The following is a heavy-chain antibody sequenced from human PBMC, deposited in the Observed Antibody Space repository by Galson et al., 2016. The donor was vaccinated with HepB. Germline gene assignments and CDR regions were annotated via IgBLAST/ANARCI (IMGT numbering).Heavy chain of an antibody. CDR3: TRGRNPLSSFDFIIAY. CDR2: ISNIAGTI. V-gene: IGHV3-11*04. CDR1: GFTFSDYY. J-gene: IGHJ4*01. D-gene: IGHD2/OR15-2a*01. Sequence: SLRLSCAASGFTFSDYYMSWIRQAPGRGLEWISYISNIAGTIYYADSVKGRFTISRDNSKNTLSLQMNSLRAGDTAVYYCTRGRNPLSSFDFIIAYWGHGTLVTVSS.